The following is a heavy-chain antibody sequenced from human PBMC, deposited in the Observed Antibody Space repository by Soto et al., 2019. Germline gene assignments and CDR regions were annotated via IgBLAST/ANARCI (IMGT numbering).Heavy chain of an antibody. V-gene: IGHV3-30-3*01. CDR3: ARDRSGYSGYDITGMDV. CDR2: ISYDGSNK. J-gene: IGHJ6*02. Sequence: GSLRLSCAASGFTFSSYAMHWVRQAPGKGLEWVAVISYDGSNKYYADSVKGRFTISRDNSKNTLYLQMNSLRAEDTAVYYCARDRSGYSGYDITGMDVWGQGTTVTVSS. D-gene: IGHD5-12*01. CDR1: GFTFSSYA.